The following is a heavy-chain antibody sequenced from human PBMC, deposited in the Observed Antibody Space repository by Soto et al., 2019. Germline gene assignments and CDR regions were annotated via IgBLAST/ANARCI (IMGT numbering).Heavy chain of an antibody. CDR3: AKGSGAVGATGYFDY. CDR2: ISGSGGNT. J-gene: IGHJ4*02. Sequence: EVQLLESGGGLVQPGGSLRLSCAASGFTFSSNAMSWVRQAPGKGLEWVPVISGSGGNTYYADSVKGRFTISRDNSKNTLFLQMNSLRAEDTAVYYCAKGSGAVGATGYFDYWGQGTLVTVSS. D-gene: IGHD1-26*01. CDR1: GFTFSSNA. V-gene: IGHV3-23*01.